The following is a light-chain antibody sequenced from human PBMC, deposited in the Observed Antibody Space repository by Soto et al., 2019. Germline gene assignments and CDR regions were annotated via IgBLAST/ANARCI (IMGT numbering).Light chain of an antibody. J-gene: IGKJ1*01. CDR3: QQYNNWPPDRT. CDR1: QRVTRN. Sequence: EIVMTQSPATLSVSPGERATFPCRAIQRVTRNLAWYQQKPGQAPSLLLYGASTRATGIPARLSGSGSGTEFTLTISSLQSEDFAIYFCQQYNNWPPDRTFGQGTKVEIK. CDR2: GAS. V-gene: IGKV3-15*01.